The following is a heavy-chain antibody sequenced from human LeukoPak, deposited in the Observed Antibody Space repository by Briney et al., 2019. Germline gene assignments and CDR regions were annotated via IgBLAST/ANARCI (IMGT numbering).Heavy chain of an antibody. CDR1: GYTFTSYG. CDR3: ARESSSWPHYYYYGMDV. J-gene: IGHJ6*02. CDR2: INPNSGGT. Sequence: ASVKVSCKASGYTFTSYGISWVRQAPGQGLEWMGWINPNSGGTNYAQKFQGWVTMTRDTSISTAYMELSRLRSDDTAVYYCARESSSWPHYYYYGMDVWGQGTTVTVSS. V-gene: IGHV1-2*04. D-gene: IGHD6-13*01.